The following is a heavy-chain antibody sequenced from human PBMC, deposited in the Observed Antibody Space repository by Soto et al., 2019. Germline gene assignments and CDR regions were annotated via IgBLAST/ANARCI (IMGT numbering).Heavy chain of an antibody. Sequence: QVQLVQSGAEVQKPGSSVNVSCKASGGTFSTSTFTWVRQAPGQGLEWMGRTIPLLNVADYAQDFQGRVKITADKPTSTAYMELTSLTSKDTAVYYCARDTPIGSTYSGYDSIDSWGQGTLVTVSS. V-gene: IGHV1-69*08. J-gene: IGHJ4*02. D-gene: IGHD5-12*01. CDR1: GGTFSTST. CDR2: TIPLLNVA. CDR3: ARDTPIGSTYSGYDSIDS.